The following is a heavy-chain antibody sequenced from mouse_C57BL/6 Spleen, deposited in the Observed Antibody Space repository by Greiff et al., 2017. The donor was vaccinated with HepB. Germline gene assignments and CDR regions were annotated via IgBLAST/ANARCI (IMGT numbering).Heavy chain of an antibody. CDR3: ARDSSGYLYFDY. D-gene: IGHD3-2*02. CDR2: ISSGSSTI. Sequence: EVQLVESGGGLVKPGGSLKLSCAASGFTFSDYGMHWVRQAPEKGLEWVAYISSGSSTIYYADTVKGRFTISRDNAKNTLFLQMTSLRSEDTAMYYCARDSSGYLYFDYWGQGTTLTVSS. J-gene: IGHJ2*01. CDR1: GFTFSDYG. V-gene: IGHV5-17*01.